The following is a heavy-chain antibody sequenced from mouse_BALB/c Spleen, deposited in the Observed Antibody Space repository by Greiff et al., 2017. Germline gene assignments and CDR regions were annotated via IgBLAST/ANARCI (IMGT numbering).Heavy chain of an antibody. CDR2: INPSTGYT. CDR3: ARGWLLQAMDY. V-gene: IGHV1-7*01. J-gene: IGHJ4*01. D-gene: IGHD2-3*01. Sequence: QVHVKQSGAELAKPGASVKMSCKASGYTFTSYWMHWVKQRPGQGLEWIGYINPSTGYTEYNQKFKDKATLTADKSSSTAYMQLSSLTSEDSAVYYCARGWLLQAMDYWGQGTSVTVSS. CDR1: GYTFTSYW.